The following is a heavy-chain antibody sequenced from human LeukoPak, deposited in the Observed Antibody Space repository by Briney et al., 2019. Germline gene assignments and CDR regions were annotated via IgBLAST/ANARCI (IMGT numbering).Heavy chain of an antibody. D-gene: IGHD2-21*01. CDR2: ISYDGSNK. CDR3: AKDLIVVVNTGAFDI. V-gene: IGHV3-30*18. Sequence: GGSLRLSCAASGFTFSSYGMHWVCQAPGKGLEWVAVISYDGSNKYYADSVKGRFTISRDNSKNTLYPQMNSLRAEDTAVYYCAKDLIVVVNTGAFDIWGQGTMVTVSS. CDR1: GFTFSSYG. J-gene: IGHJ3*02.